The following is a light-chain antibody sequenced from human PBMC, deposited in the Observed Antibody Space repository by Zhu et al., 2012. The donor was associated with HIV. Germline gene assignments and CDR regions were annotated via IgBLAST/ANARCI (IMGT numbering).Light chain of an antibody. CDR1: QSVNSGY. Sequence: EIVLTQSPGTLSLSPGERTTLSCRASQSVNSGYLAWYQQKPGQAPRLLIYGASSRATGIPDRFSGSGSGTDFTLTISRLEPEDFAVYYCQQYGSSPSTFGQGTNLEIK. CDR2: GAS. CDR3: QQYGSSPST. V-gene: IGKV3-20*01. J-gene: IGKJ2*02.